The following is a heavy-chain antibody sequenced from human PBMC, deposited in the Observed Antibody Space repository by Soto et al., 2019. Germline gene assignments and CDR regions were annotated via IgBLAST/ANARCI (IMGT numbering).Heavy chain of an antibody. V-gene: IGHV1-46*01. CDR1: GDTFTNYY. CDR3: ARGGHVVVVTAALDY. J-gene: IGHJ4*02. Sequence: QVQLMQSGAEVKKPGASVKVSCKASGDTFTNYYIHWVRQAPVQWLEGMGTVTPSGGHTTYAQHFLGRVTMTRDTSTSTLYMELTSLTSDDTAVYYCARGGHVVVVTAALDYWGQGTLVTVSS. D-gene: IGHD2-21*02. CDR2: VTPSGGHT.